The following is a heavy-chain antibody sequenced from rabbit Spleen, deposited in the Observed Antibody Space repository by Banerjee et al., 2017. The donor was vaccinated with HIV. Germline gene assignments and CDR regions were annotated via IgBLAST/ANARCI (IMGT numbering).Heavy chain of an antibody. V-gene: IGHV1S40*01. CDR2: IYVGRGST. CDR1: GFTFSNYW. Sequence: QSLEESGGDLVKPGASLTLTCTASGFTFSNYWICWVRQAPGKGLEWIGCIYVGRGSTHYANWAKGRVTMYKTSSTTVTLQLTSLTAADTATYFCARDLTGVIGWNFNLWGPGTLVTVS. D-gene: IGHD1-1*01. J-gene: IGHJ4*01. CDR3: ARDLTGVIGWNFNL.